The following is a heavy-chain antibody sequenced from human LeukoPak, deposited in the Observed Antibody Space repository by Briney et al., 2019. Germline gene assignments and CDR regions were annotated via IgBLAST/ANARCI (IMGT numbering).Heavy chain of an antibody. CDR1: GYTFTGYY. Sequence: ASVKVSCKASGYTFTGYYMHWVRQAPGQGLEWMGWINPNSGGTNYAQKFQGGFTMTRDTSISTAYMELSRLRSDDTAVYYCARDRTAADELGDYWVQATLGTVSS. CDR3: ARDRTAADELGDY. J-gene: IGHJ4*02. V-gene: IGHV1-2*02. D-gene: IGHD6-13*01. CDR2: INPNSGGT.